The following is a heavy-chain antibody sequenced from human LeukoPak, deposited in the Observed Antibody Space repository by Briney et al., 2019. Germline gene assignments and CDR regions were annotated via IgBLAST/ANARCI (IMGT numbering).Heavy chain of an antibody. J-gene: IGHJ6*03. CDR1: GLTFSGDY. V-gene: IGHV3-53*01. Sequence: PGGSLRLSCAVSGLTFSGDYMVWVRQAPGKGLEWVSVIYSGGSTYYADSVKGRFTISRDNSKNTLYLQMNSLRAEDTAVYYCASGSGSYRTPYYYMDVWGTGTTVTVSS. CDR2: IYSGGST. D-gene: IGHD3-10*01. CDR3: ASGSGSYRTPYYYMDV.